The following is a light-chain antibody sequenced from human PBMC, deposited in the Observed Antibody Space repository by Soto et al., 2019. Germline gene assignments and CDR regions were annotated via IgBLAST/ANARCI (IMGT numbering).Light chain of an antibody. CDR3: QHRMNWPWK. V-gene: IGKV3D-20*02. CDR1: QSVSSSS. Sequence: EIVLAQSPGTLSLSPGEIATLFFSSSQSVSSSSLAWYQQNPGQAPRLLIYGASSRATGIPARFSGSGSGTDFILTISSLEPEDFAVYYCQHRMNWPWKCGQGTKGDI. CDR2: GAS. J-gene: IGKJ1*01.